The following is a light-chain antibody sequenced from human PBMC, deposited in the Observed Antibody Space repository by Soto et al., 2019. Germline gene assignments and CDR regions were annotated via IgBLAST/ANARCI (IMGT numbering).Light chain of an antibody. CDR3: QQRSNWLT. V-gene: IGKV3-11*01. CDR2: DAS. J-gene: IGKJ4*01. CDR1: QSVSSY. Sequence: EIVLTQSPATLSLSPGERATLSCRASQSVSSYLAWYQQKPGQAPRLLIYDASNRATGIPARFSGSGSGTDFPLTISSLEPEDFAVYYCQQRSNWLTFGGRTKVHIK.